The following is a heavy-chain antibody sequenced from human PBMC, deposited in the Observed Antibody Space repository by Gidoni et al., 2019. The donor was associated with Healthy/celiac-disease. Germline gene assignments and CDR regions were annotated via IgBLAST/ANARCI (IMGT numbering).Heavy chain of an antibody. CDR3: ARSTGYSYGPTFDY. D-gene: IGHD5-18*01. J-gene: IGHJ4*02. CDR2: INHSGST. Sequence: QVQLQQWGAGLLKPSETLSLTCAVYGGSFSGYYWSWIRPPPGKGLEWIGEINHSGSTNYNPSLKSRVTISVDTSKNQFSLKLSSVTAADTAVYYCARSTGYSYGPTFDYWGQGTLVTVSS. V-gene: IGHV4-34*01. CDR1: GGSFSGYY.